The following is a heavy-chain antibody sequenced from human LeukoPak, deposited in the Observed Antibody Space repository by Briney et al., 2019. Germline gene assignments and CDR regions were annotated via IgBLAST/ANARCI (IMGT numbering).Heavy chain of an antibody. J-gene: IGHJ4*02. CDR2: INWNSDSI. V-gene: IGHV3-9*01. CDR1: GFTFDDYA. CDR3: AINGGGDSGYGNFDY. Sequence: GGSLRLSCAVSGFTFDDYAMHWVRQVPGKGLEWVSGINWNSDSIGYADSVKGRFTTSRDNAKNSLCLQMNSLRAEDTAFYYCAINGGGDSGYGNFDYWGQGTLVTVSS. D-gene: IGHD5-12*01.